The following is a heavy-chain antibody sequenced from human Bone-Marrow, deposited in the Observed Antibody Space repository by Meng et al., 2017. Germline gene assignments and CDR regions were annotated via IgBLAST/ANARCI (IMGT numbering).Heavy chain of an antibody. CDR1: GFTFSSYW. V-gene: IGHV3-7*03. CDR2: IKQDGSEK. D-gene: IGHD2-21*02. CDR3: ARSGGDDTYYYFDY. Sequence: GSLRLSCAASGFTFSSYWMSWVRQAPGKGLEWVANIKQDGSEKYYVDSVKGRFTISRDNAKNSLYLQMNSLRAEDTALYYCARSGGDDTYYYFDYWGQGTLVTVSS. J-gene: IGHJ4*02.